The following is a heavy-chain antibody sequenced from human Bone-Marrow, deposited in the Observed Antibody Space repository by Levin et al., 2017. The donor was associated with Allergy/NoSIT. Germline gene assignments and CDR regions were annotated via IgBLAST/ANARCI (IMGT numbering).Heavy chain of an antibody. D-gene: IGHD2-2*01. CDR3: ARGPSLIVVVPAAMWGHYGMDV. CDR2: ISSSSSYI. CDR1: GFTFSSYS. J-gene: IGHJ6*02. V-gene: IGHV3-21*01. Sequence: GGSLRLSCAASGFTFSSYSMNWVRQAPGKGLEWVSSISSSSSYIYYADSVKGRFTISRDNAKNSLYLQMNSLRAEDTAVYYCARGPSLIVVVPAAMWGHYGMDVWGQGTTVTVSS.